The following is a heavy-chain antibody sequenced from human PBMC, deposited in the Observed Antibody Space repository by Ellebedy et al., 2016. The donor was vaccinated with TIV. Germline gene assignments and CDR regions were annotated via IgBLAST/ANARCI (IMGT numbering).Heavy chain of an antibody. Sequence: GESLKISCVASRFTFSSFGMSWVRPAPGKGLEWVSAISGSGDDTYYADSVKGRLTIPRDNSKNTLFLQMNSLRAEDTAVYYCAEDGHGGWSVWGQGTLVTVSS. CDR3: AEDGHGGWSV. CDR2: ISGSGDDT. D-gene: IGHD6-19*01. CDR1: RFTFSSFG. V-gene: IGHV3-23*01. J-gene: IGHJ4*02.